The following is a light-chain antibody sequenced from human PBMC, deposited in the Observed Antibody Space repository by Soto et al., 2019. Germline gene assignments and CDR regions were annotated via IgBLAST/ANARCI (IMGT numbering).Light chain of an antibody. Sequence: EIVLTQSPGTLPLSPGEQATLSCRASQSVSSSYLAWYQQKPGQAPRLLIYGASSRATGIPDRFSGSRSGTDFTLTISRLEPEDFAVYYCQQFGQGTRLEIK. CDR1: QSVSSSY. J-gene: IGKJ5*01. CDR3: QQ. V-gene: IGKV3-20*01. CDR2: GAS.